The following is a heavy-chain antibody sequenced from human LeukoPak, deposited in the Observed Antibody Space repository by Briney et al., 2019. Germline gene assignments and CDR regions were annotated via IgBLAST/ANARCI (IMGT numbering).Heavy chain of an antibody. J-gene: IGHJ2*01. V-gene: IGHV4-61*02. CDR1: GGSISSGSYY. Sequence: SQTLSLTCTVSGGSISSGSYYWSWIRQSAGKGLEWIGRTYTTGSTNYNPSLKSRVTISVDTSKNQFSLKVNSVTAADTAVYYCARGAAVRGVIPSYWYFDLWGRGTLVTVSS. D-gene: IGHD3-10*01. CDR3: ARGAAVRGVIPSYWYFDL. CDR2: TYTTGST.